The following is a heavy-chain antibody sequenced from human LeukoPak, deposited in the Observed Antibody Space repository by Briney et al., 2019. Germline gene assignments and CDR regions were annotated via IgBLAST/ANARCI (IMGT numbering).Heavy chain of an antibody. Sequence: GGSLRLSCAASGFTFSSYAMSWVRQAPGKGLEWVSHIPSGSDPIYYADSVKGRFTISRDPAKNSLYLQMNSLRDEDTAVYYCAGILTRWGYYFDYWGQGTLVTVSS. CDR3: AGILTRWGYYFDY. V-gene: IGHV3-48*02. CDR1: GFTFSSYA. J-gene: IGHJ4*02. D-gene: IGHD5-18*01. CDR2: IPSGSDPI.